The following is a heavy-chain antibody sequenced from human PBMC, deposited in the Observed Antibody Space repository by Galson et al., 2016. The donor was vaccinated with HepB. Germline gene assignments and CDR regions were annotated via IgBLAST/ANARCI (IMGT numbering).Heavy chain of an antibody. Sequence: ETLSLTCSVSGVSLRGYSWTWFRQSPEMGLEWIGEVSHTGRTNYNPSLRSRVSISTDTSKDQFFLKVTSMTAADTAVYYCARGVITMVRGVKAYGMDVWGQGTTVTVSS. CDR1: GVSLRGYS. J-gene: IGHJ6*02. D-gene: IGHD3-10*01. V-gene: IGHV4-34*01. CDR3: ARGVITMVRGVKAYGMDV. CDR2: VSHTGRT.